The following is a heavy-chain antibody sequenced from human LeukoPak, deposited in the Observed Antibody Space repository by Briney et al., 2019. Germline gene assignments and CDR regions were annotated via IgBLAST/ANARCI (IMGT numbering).Heavy chain of an antibody. J-gene: IGHJ4*02. CDR2: VSGGGDST. D-gene: IGHD2-15*01. Sequence: PGGSLRLFCATSGFTFSSYGMSWVRQDPGKGLECVSAVSGGGDSTSYADSVTGRFTISRDNSESSMYLQMSSLRGEDPDVFYCVKVVVLVPATPLNWGQGTLVTVSS. CDR3: VKVVVLVPATPLN. V-gene: IGHV3-23*01. CDR1: GFTFSSYG.